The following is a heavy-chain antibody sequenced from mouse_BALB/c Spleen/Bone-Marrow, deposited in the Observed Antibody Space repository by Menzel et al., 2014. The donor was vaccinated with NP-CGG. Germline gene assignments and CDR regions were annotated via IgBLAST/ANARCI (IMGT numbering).Heavy chain of an antibody. CDR2: IDPANGNT. CDR3: AMYYYGSSLFAY. J-gene: IGHJ3*01. Sequence: VQLQQSGAELVKPGASVKLSCTASGFNIKDTYMHWVKQRPEQGLEWIGRIDPANGNTKYDPNFQGKATITADTSSNTAYLQLSSLTSEDTAVYYCAMYYYGSSLFAYWGQGTLVTVPA. CDR1: GFNIKDTY. V-gene: IGHV14-3*02. D-gene: IGHD1-1*01.